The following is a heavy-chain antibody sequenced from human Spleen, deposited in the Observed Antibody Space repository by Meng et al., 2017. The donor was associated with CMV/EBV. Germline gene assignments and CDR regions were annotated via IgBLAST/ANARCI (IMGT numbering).Heavy chain of an antibody. J-gene: IGHJ2*01. CDR2: IVPAFGTT. CDR3: ARVVQPYSSSLYDWYFDL. Sequence: LRSFAISWVRQAPGQGLEWVGEIVPAFGTTNYAQEFQGRVTIITDESTSTAYMQLSSLRSEDTAIYYCARVVQPYSSSLYDWYFDLWGRGSLVTVSS. CDR1: LRSFA. D-gene: IGHD6-13*01. V-gene: IGHV1-69*05.